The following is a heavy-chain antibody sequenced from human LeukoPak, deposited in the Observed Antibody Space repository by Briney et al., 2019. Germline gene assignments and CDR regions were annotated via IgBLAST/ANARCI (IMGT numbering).Heavy chain of an antibody. V-gene: IGHV1-18*01. J-gene: IGHJ4*02. CDR1: GYTFTSYG. CDR2: ISAYNGNT. Sequence: ASVKVSCQASGYTFTSYGISWVRQAPGQGLEWMGWISAYNGNTNYAQKLQGRVTMTTDTSTSTAYMELRSLRSDDTAVYYCARRSDSSGYPRYYFDYWGQGTLVTVSS. CDR3: ARRSDSSGYPRYYFDY. D-gene: IGHD3-22*01.